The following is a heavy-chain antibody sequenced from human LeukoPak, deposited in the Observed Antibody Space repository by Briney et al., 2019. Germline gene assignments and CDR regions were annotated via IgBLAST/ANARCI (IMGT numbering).Heavy chain of an antibody. CDR1: GYTFTGYY. Sequence: GASVKVSCKASGYTFTGYYMHWVRQAPGQGLEWMGWINPNSGGTNYAQKFQGRVTMTRDTSISTAYMELSRLRSDDTAVYYCARDHCTNGVCEIYFDYWGQGTLVTVSS. CDR3: ARDHCTNGVCEIYFDY. D-gene: IGHD2-8*01. V-gene: IGHV1-2*02. J-gene: IGHJ4*02. CDR2: INPNSGGT.